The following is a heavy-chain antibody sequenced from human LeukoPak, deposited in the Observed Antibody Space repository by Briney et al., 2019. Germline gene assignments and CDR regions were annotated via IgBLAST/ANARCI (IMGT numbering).Heavy chain of an antibody. J-gene: IGHJ5*02. V-gene: IGHV3-23*01. Sequence: PGGSLRLSCAASGFTVSSNYMSWVRQAPGKGLEWVSAISGSGGSTYYADSVKGRFTISRDNSKNTLYLQMNSLRAEDTAVYYCAKDKRTTVTNWFDPWGQGTLVTVSS. CDR3: AKDKRTTVTNWFDP. CDR2: ISGSGGST. CDR1: GFTVSSNY. D-gene: IGHD4-11*01.